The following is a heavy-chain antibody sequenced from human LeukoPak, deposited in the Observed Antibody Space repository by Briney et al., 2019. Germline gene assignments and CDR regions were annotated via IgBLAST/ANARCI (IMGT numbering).Heavy chain of an antibody. V-gene: IGHV4-4*02. Sequence: SGTLSLTCAVSGDSISSSHWWSWVRQPPGKGLEWIGEIYHSGSTNYNPSLKSRITISVDKSKNHFSLNLSSVTAADTAVYYCARDGGKDYYGSGSYYPKWFDPWGQGTLVTVFS. D-gene: IGHD3-10*01. CDR2: IYHSGST. CDR1: GDSISSSHW. CDR3: ARDGGKDYYGSGSYYPKWFDP. J-gene: IGHJ5*02.